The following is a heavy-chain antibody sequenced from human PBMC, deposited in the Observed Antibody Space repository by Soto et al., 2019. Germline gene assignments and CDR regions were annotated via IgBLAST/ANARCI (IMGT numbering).Heavy chain of an antibody. CDR3: ARSQGSSTSLEIYYYYYYGMDV. V-gene: IGHV1-69*01. CDR2: IIPISGTA. D-gene: IGHD2-2*01. CDR1: GGTFSNYA. J-gene: IGHJ6*02. Sequence: QVQLVQSGAEVKKPGSSVKVSCKASGGTFSNYAISWVRQAPGQGLEWMGGIIPISGTANYAQKFPGRVTITAGESTSTASMELSSLRSEDTAVYYCARSQGSSTSLEIYYYYYYGMDVWGQGTTVTGSS.